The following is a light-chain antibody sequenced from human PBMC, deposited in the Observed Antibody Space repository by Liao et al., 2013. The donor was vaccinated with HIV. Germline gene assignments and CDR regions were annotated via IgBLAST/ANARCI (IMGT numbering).Light chain of an antibody. CDR2: QDS. V-gene: IGLV3-1*01. CDR1: KLGEKY. Sequence: SYVVTQPPSVSVSPGQTATITCSGDKLGEKYASWYQQKPGQSPVLVIYQDSKRPSGIPERFSGSNSGNTATLTISRVEAGDEADYYCQVWDSSSDQYVFGTGTKVTVL. J-gene: IGLJ1*01. CDR3: QVWDSSSDQYV.